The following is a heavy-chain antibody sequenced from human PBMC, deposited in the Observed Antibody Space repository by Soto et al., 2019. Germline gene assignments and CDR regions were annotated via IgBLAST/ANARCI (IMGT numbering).Heavy chain of an antibody. J-gene: IGHJ4*02. Sequence: QVQLVESGGGVVQPGRSLRLSCAASGFAFGSYGMHWVRQAPGKGLEWVAVISYDGTKKYYADFVKGRSTISRDNLKNTLYLEMTSLRPDDTAVYYCANGLEELSFFDYWGQGTLVTVSS. CDR3: ANGLEELSFFDY. CDR1: GFAFGSYG. V-gene: IGHV3-30*18. CDR2: ISYDGTKK. D-gene: IGHD3-16*02.